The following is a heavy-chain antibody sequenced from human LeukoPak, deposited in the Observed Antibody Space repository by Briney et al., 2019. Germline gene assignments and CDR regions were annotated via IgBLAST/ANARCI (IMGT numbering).Heavy chain of an antibody. CDR3: ARGRLYSGVH. CDR1: RFTFSSFW. CDR2: IKQDGSEK. V-gene: IGHV3-7*03. Sequence: GGSLRLSCAASRFTFSSFWMTWVRQAPGKGLEWVANIKQDGSEKYYVDSVKGRFTISRDNAKNSLYLQMNSLRAEDTAVYYCARGRLYSGVHWGQGTLVTVSS. D-gene: IGHD1-26*01. J-gene: IGHJ4*02.